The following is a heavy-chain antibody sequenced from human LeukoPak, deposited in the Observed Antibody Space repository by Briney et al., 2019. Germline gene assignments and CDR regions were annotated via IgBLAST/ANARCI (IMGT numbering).Heavy chain of an antibody. Sequence: GGSLRLSCAASGFTFSSYAMHWVRQAPGKGLEWVAVISYDGSNKYYADSVKGRFTISRDNSENTLYLQMNSLRAEDTAVYYCARDPAVAGTDNYFDYWGQGTLVTVSS. CDR1: GFTFSSYA. CDR3: ARDPAVAGTDNYFDY. D-gene: IGHD6-19*01. CDR2: ISYDGSNK. V-gene: IGHV3-30-3*01. J-gene: IGHJ4*02.